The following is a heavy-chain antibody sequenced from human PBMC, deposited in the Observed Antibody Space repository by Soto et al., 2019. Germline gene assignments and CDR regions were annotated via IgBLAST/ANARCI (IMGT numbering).Heavy chain of an antibody. J-gene: IGHJ6*02. CDR3: ARDLWGYCGTDCYPLDV. Sequence: SETLSLTCTVSGGSISRYYWSWVRQPPGKGLEWIGYMYNTGSTVYNPPFKSRVTISVDTSKNQFSLKLNSVTAADTAVYYCARDLWGYCGTDCYPLDVWGQGTTVTVS. CDR1: GGSISRYY. CDR2: MYNTGST. D-gene: IGHD2-21*02. V-gene: IGHV4-59*01.